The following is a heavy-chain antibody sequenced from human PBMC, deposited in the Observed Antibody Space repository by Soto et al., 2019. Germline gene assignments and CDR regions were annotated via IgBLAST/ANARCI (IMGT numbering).Heavy chain of an antibody. CDR1: GFTFSDYY. CDR3: ARDVGMGNIVLLPAATEPYGMDV. CDR2: ISSSDSTI. J-gene: IGHJ6*02. D-gene: IGHD2-2*01. V-gene: IGHV3-11*01. Sequence: GGSLRLSCAASGFTFSDYYMSWIRQAPGKGLEWVSYISSSDSTIYYADSVKGRFTISRDNAKNSLYLQMNSLRSEDTAVYYCARDVGMGNIVLLPAATEPYGMDVWGQGTTVTVSS.